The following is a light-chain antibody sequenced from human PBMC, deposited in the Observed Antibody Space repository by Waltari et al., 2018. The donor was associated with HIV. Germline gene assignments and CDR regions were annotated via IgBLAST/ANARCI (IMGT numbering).Light chain of an antibody. Sequence: SYVLTQPPSVSVAPGQTASITCGGNNIGSKGVHWYQQKPGQAPVLVVYDGSGRPSRIPERFSGSNSGNTATLTISTVEAGDEADYYCQVCDTSNDHPYVFGTGTKVTVL. V-gene: IGLV3-21*02. J-gene: IGLJ1*01. CDR1: NIGSKG. CDR2: DGS. CDR3: QVCDTSNDHPYV.